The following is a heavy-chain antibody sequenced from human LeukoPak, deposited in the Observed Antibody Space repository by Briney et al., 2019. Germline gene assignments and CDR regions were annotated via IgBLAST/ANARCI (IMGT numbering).Heavy chain of an antibody. CDR1: GFTFSSYE. J-gene: IGHJ6*02. D-gene: IGHD1-14*01. CDR3: ARGGVVAGTNYYYYGMGV. Sequence: GTLRLSCAASGFTFSSYEMNWVRQAPGKGLEWVSYISSSGSTIYYADSVKGRFTISRDNAKNSLYLQMNSLRAEDTAVYYCARGGVVAGTNYYYYGMGVWGQGTTVTVSS. CDR2: ISSSGSTI. V-gene: IGHV3-48*03.